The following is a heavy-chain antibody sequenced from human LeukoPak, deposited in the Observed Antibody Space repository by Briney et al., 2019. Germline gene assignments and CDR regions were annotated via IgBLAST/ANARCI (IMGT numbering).Heavy chain of an antibody. CDR1: GGSFSGYY. J-gene: IGHJ5*02. CDR3: ARLVFGEVVAYIWFDP. D-gene: IGHD2-15*01. CDR2: INHSGST. Sequence: PSETLSLTCAVYGGSFSGYYWSWIRQPPGKGLEWIGEINHSGSTNYNPSLKSRVTISVDTSKNQFSLKLSSVTAADTAVYYCARLVFGEVVAYIWFDPWGQGTLVTVSS. V-gene: IGHV4-34*01.